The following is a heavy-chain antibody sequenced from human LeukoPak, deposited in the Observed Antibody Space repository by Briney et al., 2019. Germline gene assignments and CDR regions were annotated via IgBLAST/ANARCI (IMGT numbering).Heavy chain of an antibody. Sequence: ASVKVSCKASGYTFTSYAITWVRQAPGQGLEWMGWISAYNGRTNYAQNLQDRVTLTIDTSTSTAYMELRSLKSDDTAVYFCARCESRSSWPWELGNNWGQGTPVTVSS. CDR1: GYTFTSYA. D-gene: IGHD6-13*01. V-gene: IGHV1-18*01. J-gene: IGHJ4*02. CDR2: ISAYNGRT. CDR3: ARCESRSSWPWELGNN.